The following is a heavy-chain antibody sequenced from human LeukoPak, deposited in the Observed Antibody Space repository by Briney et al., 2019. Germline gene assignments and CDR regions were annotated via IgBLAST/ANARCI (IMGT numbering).Heavy chain of an antibody. Sequence: SETLSLTCTVSGGSISSSNYYWGWVRQPPGKGLEWIGSFYYSGSTYYNPSLKSRVTISVDTSKNQFSLKLSSVTAADTAVYYCARALQGRVDYWGQGTLVTVSS. D-gene: IGHD3-3*01. CDR2: FYYSGST. J-gene: IGHJ4*02. CDR3: ARALQGRVDY. CDR1: GGSISSSNYY. V-gene: IGHV4-39*07.